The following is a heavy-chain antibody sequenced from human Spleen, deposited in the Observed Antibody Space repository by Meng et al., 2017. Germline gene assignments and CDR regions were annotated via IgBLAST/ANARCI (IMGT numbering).Heavy chain of an antibody. Sequence: GESLKISCAASGFTFSSYAMSWVRQAPGKGLEWVSAISGSGGSTYYADSVKGRFTISRDNAKNSLYLQMNSLRAEDTALYYCAKVCDSSGYYSDDAFDIWGQGTMVTVSS. V-gene: IGHV3-23*01. D-gene: IGHD3-22*01. CDR3: AKVCDSSGYYSDDAFDI. J-gene: IGHJ3*02. CDR1: GFTFSSYA. CDR2: ISGSGGST.